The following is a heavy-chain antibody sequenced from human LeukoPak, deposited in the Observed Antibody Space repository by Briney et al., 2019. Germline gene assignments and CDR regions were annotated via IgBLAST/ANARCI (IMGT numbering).Heavy chain of an antibody. V-gene: IGHV3-23*01. D-gene: IGHD1-26*01. CDR1: GFTFSNAW. CDR3: AKSQDGGRLFHFDY. Sequence: GGSLRLSCEASGFTFSNAWMSWVRQAPGKGLEWVSVISGSGGSTYSADSVKGRFTISRDNSKNTLYLQMNSLRAEDTAVYFCAKSQDGGRLFHFDYWGQGTLVTVSS. CDR2: ISGSGGST. J-gene: IGHJ4*02.